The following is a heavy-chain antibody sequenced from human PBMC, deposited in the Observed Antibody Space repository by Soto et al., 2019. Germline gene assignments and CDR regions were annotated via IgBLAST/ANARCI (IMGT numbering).Heavy chain of an antibody. V-gene: IGHV1-69*12. Sequence: QVQLVQSGDEVKKPGSSVKDSCKASGGTFSSDSFSWMRQAPGQWLEWMGGIIPMFDTPIYAQKFQDRVTITADESTSTAYMQLSSLRSGDTAVYYCARSGGLDRDFNYWGQGSLVTVSS. D-gene: IGHD2-15*01. J-gene: IGHJ4*02. CDR3: ARSGGLDRDFNY. CDR1: GGTFSSDS. CDR2: IIPMFDTP.